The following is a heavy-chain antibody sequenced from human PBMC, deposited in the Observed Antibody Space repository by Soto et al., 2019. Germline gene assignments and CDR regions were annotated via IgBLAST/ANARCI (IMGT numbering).Heavy chain of an antibody. CDR2: ISGSGGST. CDR1: GFTFSSYA. J-gene: IGHJ6*02. V-gene: IGHV3-23*01. D-gene: IGHD6-6*01. Sequence: GGSLRLSCAASGFTFSSYAMSWVRQAPGKGLEWVSAISGSGGSTYYADSVKGRFTISRDNSKNTLYLQMNSLRAEDTAVYYCAKGIEQLRYYYGMDVWGQGTTVTVSS. CDR3: AKGIEQLRYYYGMDV.